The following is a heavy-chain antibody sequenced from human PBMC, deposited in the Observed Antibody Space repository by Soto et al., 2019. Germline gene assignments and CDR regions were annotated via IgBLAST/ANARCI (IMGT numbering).Heavy chain of an antibody. V-gene: IGHV3-48*01. CDR2: ISSSSSTI. CDR3: ARDPQAGGDYEYYYYYMDV. D-gene: IGHD4-17*01. CDR1: GFTFSSYS. J-gene: IGHJ6*03. Sequence: EVKLVESGGGLVQPGGSLRLSCAASGFTFSSYSMNWVRQAPGKGLEWVSYISSSSSTIYYADSVKGRFTISRDNAKNSLYLQMNSLRAEDTAVYYCARDPQAGGDYEYYYYYMDVWGKGTTVTVSS.